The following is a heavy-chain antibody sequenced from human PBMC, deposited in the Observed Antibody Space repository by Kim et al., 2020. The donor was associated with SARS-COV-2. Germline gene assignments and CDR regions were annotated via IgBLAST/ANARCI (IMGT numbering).Heavy chain of an antibody. V-gene: IGHV3-7*04. Sequence: GGSLRLSCAASGFTFGGNWMTWVRQAAGKGLEWVACINQDGSQKYYVDSAKGRFTISRDNAKNSVYLQMNSLRGEDTAVYYCAGGRGVDYWGQGTLVTVS. CDR1: GFTFGGNW. J-gene: IGHJ4*02. CDR3: AGGRGVDY. CDR2: INQDGSQK.